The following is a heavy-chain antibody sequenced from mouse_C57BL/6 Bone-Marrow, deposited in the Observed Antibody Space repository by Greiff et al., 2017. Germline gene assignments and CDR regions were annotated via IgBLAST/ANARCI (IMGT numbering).Heavy chain of an antibody. V-gene: IGHV1-54*01. CDR3: ARWGDYDYRFAY. J-gene: IGHJ3*01. CDR1: GYAFTNYL. CDR2: INPGSGGT. D-gene: IGHD2-4*01. Sequence: VQLQQSGAELVRPGTSVKVSCKASGYAFTNYLIEWVKQRPGQGLEWIGVINPGSGGTNYNEKFKGKATLTADKSSSTAYMQLSSLTSEDSAVYFCARWGDYDYRFAYWGQGTLVTVSA.